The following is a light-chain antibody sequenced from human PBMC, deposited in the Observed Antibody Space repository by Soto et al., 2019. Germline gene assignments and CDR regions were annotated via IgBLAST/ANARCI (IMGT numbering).Light chain of an antibody. J-gene: IGKJ5*01. Sequence: EIVMTQSPATLSVSPGERATLACRASQSVSSSVAWYEQKPGQAPRLLIYDASSRATGIPDRFSGSGSGTDFYLPISRLEPEDFVVYYCQQYDNWPPTFGQGTRLEIK. CDR1: QSVSSS. CDR2: DAS. V-gene: IGKV3D-15*01. CDR3: QQYDNWPPT.